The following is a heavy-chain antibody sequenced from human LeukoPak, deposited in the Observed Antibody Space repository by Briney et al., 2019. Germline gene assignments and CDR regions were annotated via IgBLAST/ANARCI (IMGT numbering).Heavy chain of an antibody. V-gene: IGHV4-38-2*01. D-gene: IGHD3-16*01. CDR1: GYSITSTYW. J-gene: IGHJ4*02. CDR2: LHHSGST. CDR3: ARVGGDESTGPYSDDY. Sequence: PSETLSLTCAVSGYSITSTYWWGWIRQTPGRGLEWIGSLHHSGSTSYNPSLKSRVTISVDTSKNQFSLRLNSVTAADTAVYYCARVGGDESTGPYSDDYWGQGTLDTVSS.